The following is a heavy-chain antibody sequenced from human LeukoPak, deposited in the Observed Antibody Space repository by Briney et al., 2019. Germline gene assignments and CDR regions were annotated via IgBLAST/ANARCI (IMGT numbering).Heavy chain of an antibody. V-gene: IGHV3-66*01. CDR3: ARDPPAVAINTYG. J-gene: IGHJ4*02. D-gene: IGHD2-15*01. CDR1: GVTVSNNF. CDR2: IYSGGDT. Sequence: GGSLRLSCAASGVTVSNNFMLWVRQAPGKGLEWVSLIYSGGDTHYADSVKGRFTIPRDKSKNTLYLQMNDLRPEDTAVYYCARDPPAVAINTYGWGQGTLVTVSS.